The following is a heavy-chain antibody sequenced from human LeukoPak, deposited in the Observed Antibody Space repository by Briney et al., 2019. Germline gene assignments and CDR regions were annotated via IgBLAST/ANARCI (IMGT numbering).Heavy chain of an antibody. CDR3: ARGPNRWELLRYNWFDP. J-gene: IGHJ5*02. V-gene: IGHV1-46*01. D-gene: IGHD1-26*01. CDR2: INPSGGST. CDR1: GYTFTSDY. Sequence: ASVKVSCKASGYTFTSDYMHWVRQPPGQGLKWMGIINPSGGSTSYAQTFQGRVTMTRDTSTSPVYMELSSLRSEDKAVYYCARGPNRWELLRYNWFDPWGQGTLVTVSS.